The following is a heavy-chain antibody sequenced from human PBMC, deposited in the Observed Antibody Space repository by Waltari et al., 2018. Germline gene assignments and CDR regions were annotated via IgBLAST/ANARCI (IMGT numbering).Heavy chain of an antibody. V-gene: IGHV4-38-2*02. CDR1: GYSISSGYY. D-gene: IGHD3-10*01. J-gene: IGHJ6*03. Sequence: QVQLQESGPGLVKPSETLSLTCTVSGYSISSGYYLGWIRQPPGKGLEWIGSIYHSGSPYSTPSLKSPVTISVDTSKNQFSLKLSSVTASDTAVYYCARERNYYGSGSYYNPMDVWGKGTTVTVSS. CDR3: ARERNYYGSGSYYNPMDV. CDR2: IYHSGSP.